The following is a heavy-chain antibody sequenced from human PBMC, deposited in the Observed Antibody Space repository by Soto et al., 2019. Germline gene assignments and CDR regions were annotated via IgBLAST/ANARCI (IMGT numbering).Heavy chain of an antibody. V-gene: IGHV3-30-3*01. CDR3: ARDHIVFYPHNWNDGLNWFDP. Sequence: QVQLVESGGGVVQPGRSLRLSCAASGFTFSSYAMHWVRQAPGKGLEWVAVISYDGSNKYYADSVKGRFTISRDNSKNTLYLQMNSLRAEDTAVYYCARDHIVFYPHNWNDGLNWFDPWGQGTLVTVSS. CDR1: GFTFSSYA. D-gene: IGHD1-1*01. CDR2: ISYDGSNK. J-gene: IGHJ5*02.